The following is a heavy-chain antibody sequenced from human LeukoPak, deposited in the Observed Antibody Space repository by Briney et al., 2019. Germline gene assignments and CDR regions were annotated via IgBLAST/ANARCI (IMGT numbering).Heavy chain of an antibody. CDR3: ARGYSYGSIDY. D-gene: IGHD5-18*01. V-gene: IGHV1-69*01. Sequence: ASVKVSCKASGGTFSSYAISWVRQAPGQGLEWMGGIIPIFGTANYAQKFQGRVTITADESTSTAYMELSSLRSEDTAVYYCARGYSYGSIDYWAREPWSPSPQ. CDR1: GGTFSSYA. CDR2: IIPIFGTA. J-gene: IGHJ4*02.